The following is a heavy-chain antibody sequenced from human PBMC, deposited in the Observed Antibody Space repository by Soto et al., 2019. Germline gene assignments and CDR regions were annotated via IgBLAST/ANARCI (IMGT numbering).Heavy chain of an antibody. CDR2: IIPIFGTA. CDR1: GGTFSSYS. J-gene: IGHJ4*02. CDR3: ARDRDGCSGGSCPRFFDY. D-gene: IGHD2-15*01. V-gene: IGHV1-69*13. Sequence: GASVKVSCKASGGTFSSYSISWVRQAPGQGLEWMGGIIPIFGTANYAQKFQGRVTITADESTSTAYMELSSLRSEDTAVYYCARDRDGCSGGSCPRFFDYWGQGTLVTVSS.